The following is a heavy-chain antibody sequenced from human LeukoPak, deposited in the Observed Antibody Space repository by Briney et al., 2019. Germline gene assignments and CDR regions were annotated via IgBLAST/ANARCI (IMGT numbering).Heavy chain of an antibody. CDR3: ARPSSSGSYHPYYFDY. Sequence: ASVKVSCKASGYTFTSYYMHWVRQAPGQGLEWMGIINPSGGSTSYAQKFQGRVTMTRDTSTSTVYMELSSLRSEDTAVYYCARPSSSGSYHPYYFDYWGQGTLVTASS. CDR2: INPSGGST. J-gene: IGHJ4*02. D-gene: IGHD1-26*01. V-gene: IGHV1-46*01. CDR1: GYTFTSYY.